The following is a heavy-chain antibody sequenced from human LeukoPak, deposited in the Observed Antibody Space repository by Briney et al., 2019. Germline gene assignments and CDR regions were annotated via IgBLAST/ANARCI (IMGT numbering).Heavy chain of an antibody. D-gene: IGHD6-6*01. Sequence: GGSLRLSCIASGFTLSSYEMGWIRQAPGKGLEWVSSVDYSGGDTHYADSVMGRFTISRDNSKNTLYLQLNSLSADDTAVYYCAKAPRHSSSSYWGQGTLVTVSS. V-gene: IGHV3-23*01. CDR2: VDYSGGDT. CDR1: GFTLSSYE. J-gene: IGHJ4*02. CDR3: AKAPRHSSSSY.